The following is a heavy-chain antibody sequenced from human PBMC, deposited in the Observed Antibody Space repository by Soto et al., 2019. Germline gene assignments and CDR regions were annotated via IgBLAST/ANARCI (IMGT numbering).Heavy chain of an antibody. J-gene: IGHJ6*02. V-gene: IGHV4-39*01. CDR1: GGSISSTSYY. Sequence: SETLSLTCTVSGGSISSTSYYWGWIRQPPGKGLEWIGTIYYSGRSYYNPSLKSRVTISVDTSINQFSLKLSSVTAADTAVFYCARQGWSAGGGMDVWGQGTTVTVSS. D-gene: IGHD3-3*01. CDR3: ARQGWSAGGGMDV. CDR2: IYYSGRS.